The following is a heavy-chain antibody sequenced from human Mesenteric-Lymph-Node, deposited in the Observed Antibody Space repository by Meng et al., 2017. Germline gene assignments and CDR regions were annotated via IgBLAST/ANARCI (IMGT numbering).Heavy chain of an antibody. CDR1: GGSISSSSYY. Sequence: SETLSLTCTVSGGSISSSSYYWGWIRQPPGKGLEWIGSIYYSGSTYYNPSLKSRVTISVDTSKNQFSLKLSSVTAADMAVYYCAREEHYYDSSGYYYYFDYWGQGTLVTVSS. J-gene: IGHJ4*02. CDR2: IYYSGST. CDR3: AREEHYYDSSGYYYYFDY. V-gene: IGHV4-39*07. D-gene: IGHD3-22*01.